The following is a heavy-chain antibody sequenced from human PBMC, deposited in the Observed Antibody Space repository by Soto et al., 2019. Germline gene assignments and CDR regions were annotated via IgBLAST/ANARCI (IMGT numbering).Heavy chain of an antibody. V-gene: IGHV1-46*01. CDR3: ARGDCSGGSCYDPIQPHC. CDR1: GYTFTSYY. CDR2: INPSGGST. D-gene: IGHD2-15*01. Sequence: ASVKVSCKASGYTFTSYYMHWVRQAPGQGLEWMGIINPSGGSTSYAQKFQGRVTMTRDTSTSTVYMELSSLRSEDTAVYYCARGDCSGGSCYDPIQPHCWGQGTLVTVSS. J-gene: IGHJ4*02.